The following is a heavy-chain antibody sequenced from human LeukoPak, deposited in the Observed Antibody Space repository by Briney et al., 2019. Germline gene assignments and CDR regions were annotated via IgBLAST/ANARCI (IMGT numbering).Heavy chain of an antibody. V-gene: IGHV1-69*05. CDR3: ASIFRYGVDY. D-gene: IGHD3-10*01. CDR2: ITPIFGTA. CDR1: GGTFSSYA. J-gene: IGHJ4*02. Sequence: ASVKVSCKASGGTFSSYAISWVRQAPGQGLEWMGRITPIFGTANYAQKFQGRVTITTDESTSTAYMELSSLRSEDTAVYYCASIFRYGVDYWGQGTLVTVSS.